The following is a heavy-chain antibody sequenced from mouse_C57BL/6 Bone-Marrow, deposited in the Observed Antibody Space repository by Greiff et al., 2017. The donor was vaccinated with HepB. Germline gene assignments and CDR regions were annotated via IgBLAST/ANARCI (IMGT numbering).Heavy chain of an antibody. J-gene: IGHJ1*03. D-gene: IGHD2-12*01. CDR3: ARHDVPVKGYFDV. Sequence: EVMLVESGGGLVQPGGSLKLSCAASGFTFSDYYMYWVRQTPEKRLEWVTYISNGGGSTYYPDTVKGRFTISRDNAKNTLYLQMSRLKSEDTAMYYCARHDVPVKGYFDVWGTGTTVTVSS. V-gene: IGHV5-12*01. CDR2: ISNGGGST. CDR1: GFTFSDYY.